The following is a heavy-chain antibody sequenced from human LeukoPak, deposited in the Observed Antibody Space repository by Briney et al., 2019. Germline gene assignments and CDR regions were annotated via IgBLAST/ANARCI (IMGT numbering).Heavy chain of an antibody. V-gene: IGHV4-59*12. Sequence: PSETLSLTCTVSGGSISNYYWSWIRQPPGKGLEWIGYIYYTGSTNYNPSLKSRVTISVDTSKNQFSLKLSSVTAADTAVYYCARGGATLLTFLRHWYFDLWGRGTLVTVSS. D-gene: IGHD1-26*01. CDR3: ARGGATLLTFLRHWYFDL. CDR2: IYYTGST. J-gene: IGHJ2*01. CDR1: GGSISNYY.